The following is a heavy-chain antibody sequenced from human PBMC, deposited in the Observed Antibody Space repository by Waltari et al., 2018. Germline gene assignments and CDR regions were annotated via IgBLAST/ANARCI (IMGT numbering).Heavy chain of an antibody. Sequence: HLVESGGGVVQPGGSLRLSCAASGFTFRYFGMHWVRQAPGKGVEGVVFIRYDGSNQEYVDSVEGRCSISRDNSRNTVYLQMNSLRVEDTAVYYCAKDRGGGYGGLRPDAFDIWGEGTRVIVSS. CDR2: IRYDGSNQ. CDR3: AKDRGGGYGGLRPDAFDI. V-gene: IGHV3-30*02. J-gene: IGHJ3*02. CDR1: GFTFRYFG. D-gene: IGHD3-10*01.